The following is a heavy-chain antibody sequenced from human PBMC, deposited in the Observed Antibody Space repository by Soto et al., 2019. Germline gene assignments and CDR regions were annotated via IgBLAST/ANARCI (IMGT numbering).Heavy chain of an antibody. CDR2: ISAYNGNT. J-gene: IGHJ4*02. CDR1: GYTFTSYG. V-gene: IGHV1-18*04. CDR3: ARELSGDTYYFDY. D-gene: IGHD1-26*01. Sequence: ASVKVSCKASGYTFTSYGISWVRQAPGQGLESMGWISAYNGNTNYAQKLQGRVTMTTDTSTSTSYIERRSLRSDDTAVYYCARELSGDTYYFDYWGQGTLVTVSS.